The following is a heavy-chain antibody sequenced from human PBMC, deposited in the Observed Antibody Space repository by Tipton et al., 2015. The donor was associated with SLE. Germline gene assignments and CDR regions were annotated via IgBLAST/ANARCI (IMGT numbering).Heavy chain of an antibody. CDR3: AKGGSSLPGFDI. J-gene: IGHJ3*02. D-gene: IGHD1-26*01. CDR2: IKQDGSEK. V-gene: IGHV3-7*03. Sequence: GSLRLSCAAPGFTFSSYWMSWVRQAPGKGLEWVANIKQDGSEKYYVDSVKGRFTISRDNAKNSLYLQMNSLRAEDTALYYCAKGGSSLPGFDIWGQGTMVTVSS. CDR1: GFTFSSYW.